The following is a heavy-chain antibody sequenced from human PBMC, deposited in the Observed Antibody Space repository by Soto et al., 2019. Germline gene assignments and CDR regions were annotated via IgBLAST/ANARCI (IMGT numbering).Heavy chain of an antibody. V-gene: IGHV3-23*01. D-gene: IGHD6-19*01. CDR1: GFTFSSYA. Sequence: EVQLLESGGGLVQPGGSQRLACTASGFTFSSYALSWVRQAPGKGLEWVLSISGSGGSTYYADSVKGRVTISRDNSKNTLDLHMSSLRAEDTSVYYCAKVFLKTPVTGPVDCWGQGTVVTVSS. J-gene: IGHJ4*02. CDR3: AKVFLKTPVTGPVDC. CDR2: ISGSGGST.